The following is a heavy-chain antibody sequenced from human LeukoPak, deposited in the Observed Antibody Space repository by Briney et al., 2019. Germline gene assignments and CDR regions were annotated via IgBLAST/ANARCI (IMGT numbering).Heavy chain of an antibody. CDR2: INEAGSAT. D-gene: IGHD3-10*02. CDR3: VREMFGGRDY. V-gene: IGHV3-74*01. J-gene: IGHJ4*02. Sequence: PGGSLRLSCAASGFAFSSYWMHWVRQVPGKGLAWVSSINEAGSATSDADSVKGRFTISRDNAKNALYLQMNSLRAEDTAVYYCVREMFGGRDYWGQGTLVTVSS. CDR1: GFAFSSYW.